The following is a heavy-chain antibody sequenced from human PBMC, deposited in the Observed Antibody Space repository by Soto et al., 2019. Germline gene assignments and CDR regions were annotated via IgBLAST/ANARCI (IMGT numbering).Heavy chain of an antibody. CDR1: GFTFSSYW. J-gene: IGHJ5*02. D-gene: IGHD3-3*01. Sequence: GGSLRLSCAASGFTFSSYWMHWVRQAPGKGLVWVSRINSDGSSTSYADSVKGRFTISGDNAKNTLYLQMNSLRAEDTAVYYCARDPYYDFWSGLEYNNWFDPWGQGTLVTVSS. V-gene: IGHV3-74*01. CDR2: INSDGSST. CDR3: ARDPYYDFWSGLEYNNWFDP.